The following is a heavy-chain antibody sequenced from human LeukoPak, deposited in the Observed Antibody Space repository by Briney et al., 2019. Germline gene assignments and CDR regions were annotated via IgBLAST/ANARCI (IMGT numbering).Heavy chain of an antibody. CDR3: ASLAWGYCSSTSCPY. Sequence: PSETLSLTCAVYGGSFSGYYWSWIRQPPGKGLEWIGEINHSGSTNYNPSLKSRVTISVDTSKNQFSLKLSSVTAADTAVCYCASLAWGYCSSTSCPYWGQGTLVTVSS. D-gene: IGHD2-2*01. J-gene: IGHJ4*02. CDR2: INHSGST. CDR1: GGSFSGYY. V-gene: IGHV4-34*01.